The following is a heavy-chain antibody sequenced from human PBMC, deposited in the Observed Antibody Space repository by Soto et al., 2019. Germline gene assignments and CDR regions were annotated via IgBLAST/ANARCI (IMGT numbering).Heavy chain of an antibody. D-gene: IGHD3-9*01. J-gene: IGHJ4*02. CDR3: ARDPRYYDILTGYDIAYYFDY. CDR1: GFTFSTYA. V-gene: IGHV3-30-3*01. CDR2: ISYDGTNK. Sequence: LRLSCAASGFTFSTYAMHWVRRAPGKGLEGVAVISYDGTNKDYADSVKGRFTISRDNSKNTLYLQMNSLRAEDTAVYYCARDPRYYDILTGYDIAYYFDYGGQGTLVTVS.